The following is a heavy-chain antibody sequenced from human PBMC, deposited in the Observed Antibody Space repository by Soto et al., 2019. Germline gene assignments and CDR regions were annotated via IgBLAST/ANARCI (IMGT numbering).Heavy chain of an antibody. CDR1: GFTFCSYT. Sequence: EVQLLESGGGLVQPGGSLRLSCAASGFTFCSYTMNWVRRSPGKGLEWVSGINSGGRTYYAASVRGGFTISRDDSKNTLYLQIISLRAEDTAVYYFANDLRPDGVWDFDYWGQGTLVTVSS. CDR3: ANDLRPDGVWDFDY. J-gene: IGHJ4*02. D-gene: IGHD4-17*01. CDR2: INSGGRT. V-gene: IGHV3-23*01.